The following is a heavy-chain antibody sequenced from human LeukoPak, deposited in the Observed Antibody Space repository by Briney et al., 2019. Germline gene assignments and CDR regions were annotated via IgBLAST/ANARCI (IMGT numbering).Heavy chain of an antibody. CDR3: ARHGGKQRITMVRGVIRAFDI. J-gene: IGHJ3*02. Sequence: SETLSLTCAVSGGSISSSNWWSWVRQPPGKGLEWIGEIYHSGSTNYNPSLKSRVTISVDTSKNQFSLKLSSVTAADTAVYYCARHGGKQRITMVRGVIRAFDIWGQGTMVTVSS. D-gene: IGHD3-10*01. CDR1: GGSISSSNW. CDR2: IYHSGST. V-gene: IGHV4-4*02.